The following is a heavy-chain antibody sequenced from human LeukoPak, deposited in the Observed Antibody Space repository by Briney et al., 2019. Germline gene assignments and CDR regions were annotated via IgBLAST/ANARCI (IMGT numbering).Heavy chain of an antibody. J-gene: IGHJ4*02. CDR2: ISSSNGIT. V-gene: IGHV3-23*01. Sequence: AGSLRLSCAASGFTFSSYDKSWVRQAPGKGLEWVSGISSSNGITYYADSVKGRFTISRDNSKNTLYLQMNSLRAEDTAVYYCAKGGYFSFDYWGQGTLVAVSS. CDR1: GFTFSSYD. CDR3: AKGGYFSFDY. D-gene: IGHD1-26*01.